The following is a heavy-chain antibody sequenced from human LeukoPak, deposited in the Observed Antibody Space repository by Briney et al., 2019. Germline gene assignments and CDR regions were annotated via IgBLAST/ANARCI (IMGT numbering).Heavy chain of an antibody. CDR3: ARFTLNYYYGMDV. V-gene: IGHV4-34*01. CDR2: INHSGST. Sequence: SETLSLTCAVYGGSFSGYYWSWTRQPPRKGLEWIGEINHSGSTNYNPSLKSRVTISVDTSKNQFSLKLSSVTAADTAVYYCARFTLNYYYGMDVWGKGTTVTVSS. J-gene: IGHJ6*04. CDR1: GGSFSGYY.